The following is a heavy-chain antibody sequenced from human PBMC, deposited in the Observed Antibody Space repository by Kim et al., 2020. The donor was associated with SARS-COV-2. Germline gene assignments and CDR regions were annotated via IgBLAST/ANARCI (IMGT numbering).Heavy chain of an antibody. J-gene: IGHJ6*03. CDR3: ASPGTPIYYYYYMDG. Sequence: DSVKGRFTISRDNAKNSLYLQMNSLRAEDTAVYYCASPGTPIYYYYYMDGWGKGTTVTVSS. V-gene: IGHV3-11*01.